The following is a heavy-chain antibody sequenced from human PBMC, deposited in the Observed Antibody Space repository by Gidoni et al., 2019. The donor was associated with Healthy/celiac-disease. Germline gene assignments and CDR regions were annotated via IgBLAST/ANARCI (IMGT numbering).Heavy chain of an antibody. Sequence: EVQQVESGGGLVKPGGSLRLSCAASGFTFSRYSMNWVRQAPGKGLEWVSSISSSSSYIYYADSVKGRFTISRDNAKNSLYLQMNSLRAEDTAVYYCARDPYDSSGYLGEVAGNWGQGTLVTVSS. V-gene: IGHV3-21*01. CDR3: ARDPYDSSGYLGEVAGN. J-gene: IGHJ4*02. CDR2: ISSSSSYI. D-gene: IGHD3-22*01. CDR1: GFTFSRYS.